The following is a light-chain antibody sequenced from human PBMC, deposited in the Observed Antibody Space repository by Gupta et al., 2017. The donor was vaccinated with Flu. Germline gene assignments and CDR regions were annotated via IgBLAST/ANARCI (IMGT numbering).Light chain of an antibody. CDR1: SSNIGSNY. Sequence: QSVLTQQPSASGTPGQRVTISFYGSSSNIGSNYVYWYQHLPGTAPKLLIYRNNQRPSGVPDRFSGSKSGTSASLAISGLRSEDEADYYCAAWDDSLSGQGVFGGGTKLTVL. J-gene: IGLJ3*02. CDR2: RNN. V-gene: IGLV1-47*01. CDR3: AAWDDSLSGQGV.